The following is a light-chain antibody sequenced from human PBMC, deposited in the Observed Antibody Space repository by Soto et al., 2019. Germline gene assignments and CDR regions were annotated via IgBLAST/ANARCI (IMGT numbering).Light chain of an antibody. V-gene: IGKV1D-12*01. J-gene: IGKJ4*01. Sequence: DIQMTQSPSSVSASVGDRVTITCRASQGFSSWLAWYQQKPWKAPKLLIYAASSLQSGVPSRFSGSGSGTDFTLTISSLQPEDFATYYCQQPNSFPLTFGGGTKVEIK. CDR2: AAS. CDR3: QQPNSFPLT. CDR1: QGFSSW.